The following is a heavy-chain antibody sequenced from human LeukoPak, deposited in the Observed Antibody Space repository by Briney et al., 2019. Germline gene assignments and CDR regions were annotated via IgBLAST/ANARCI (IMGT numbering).Heavy chain of an antibody. J-gene: IGHJ4*02. CDR3: GKGEVGATIGGYYFDY. CDR2: ISGSGGST. Sequence: GGSLRLSCPASGFTFISYAMSWVRQAPGKGLDGVSAISGSGGSTYYADSVKGRFTISRHNSKNTLYLEMNSLRGEDTAVYYCGKGEVGATIGGYYFDYWGQGTVVTVSS. CDR1: GFTFISYA. D-gene: IGHD1-26*01. V-gene: IGHV3-23*01.